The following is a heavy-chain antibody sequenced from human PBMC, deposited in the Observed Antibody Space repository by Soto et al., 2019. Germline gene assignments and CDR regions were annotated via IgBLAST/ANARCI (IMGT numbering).Heavy chain of an antibody. D-gene: IGHD3-9*01. V-gene: IGHV4-34*03. Sequence: PSETLSLTCAVYGGSFSGYSWTWIRQSPGKGLEWIGEIYHSGSTNYNPSLKSRVTISVDKSKNQFSLKLSSVTAADTAVYYCTLLNFDWLLYSTGYYGMDVWGQGTTVTVSS. CDR2: IYHSGST. J-gene: IGHJ6*02. CDR1: GGSFSGYS. CDR3: TLLNFDWLLYSTGYYGMDV.